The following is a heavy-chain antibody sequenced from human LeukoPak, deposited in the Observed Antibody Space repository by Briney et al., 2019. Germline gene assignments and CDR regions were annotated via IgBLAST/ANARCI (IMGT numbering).Heavy chain of an antibody. J-gene: IGHJ4*02. CDR2: INPNSGGT. D-gene: IGHD2-21*02. Sequence: GASVKVSCKASGYMFTGYYMHWVRQAPGQALEWMGWINPNSGGTNYAQKFQGRVTMTRDTSISTAYMELSSLRSDDTAVYYCARGYCSGDCFTLFDYWGQGTLVTVSS. V-gene: IGHV1-2*02. CDR1: GYMFTGYY. CDR3: ARGYCSGDCFTLFDY.